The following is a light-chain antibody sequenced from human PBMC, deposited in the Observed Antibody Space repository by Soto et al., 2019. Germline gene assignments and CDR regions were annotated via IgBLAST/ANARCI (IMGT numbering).Light chain of an antibody. V-gene: IGKV3-20*01. Sequence: IVLTQSPGTLSLSPWERATLSCRASQSVSSNYLAWYQQKPGQAPRLLIYGASSRATGIPDRFSGSGSGTDFTLAISRLEPEDFVVYYCQQYGSSPPLTFGGGTRLEIK. CDR1: QSVSSNY. J-gene: IGKJ5*01. CDR3: QQYGSSPPLT. CDR2: GAS.